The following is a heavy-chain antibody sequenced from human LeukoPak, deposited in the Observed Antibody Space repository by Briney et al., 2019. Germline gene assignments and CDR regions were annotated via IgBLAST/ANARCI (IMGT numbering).Heavy chain of an antibody. CDR2: NSGSGGST. D-gene: IGHD3-22*01. CDR1: GFTFSSYA. CDR3: AKDFEVVVDPPDAFDI. V-gene: IGHV3-23*01. J-gene: IGHJ3*02. Sequence: TGGSLRLSCAASGFTFSSYAMSWVRQAPGKGLEWVSANSGSGGSTYYADSVKGRFTISRDNSKNTLYLQMNSLRAEDTAVYYCAKDFEVVVDPPDAFDIWGQGTMVTVSS.